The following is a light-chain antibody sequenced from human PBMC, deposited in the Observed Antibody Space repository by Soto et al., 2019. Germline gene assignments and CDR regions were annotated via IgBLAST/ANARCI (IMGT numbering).Light chain of an antibody. CDR3: QSYDSSLSGYV. V-gene: IGLV1-40*01. J-gene: IGLJ1*01. CDR2: GNS. CDR1: SSNIGAPYD. Sequence: QSVLTQPPSVSGAPGQRVTISCTGSSSNIGAPYDVHWYQQLPGTAPKLLIYGNSNRPSGVPDRFSGSKSGTSASLAFTGLQAEDEADYYCQSYDSSLSGYVFGTGTKLTVL.